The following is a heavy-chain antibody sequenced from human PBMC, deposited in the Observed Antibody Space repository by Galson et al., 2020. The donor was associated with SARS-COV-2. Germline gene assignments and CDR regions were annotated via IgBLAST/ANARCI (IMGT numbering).Heavy chain of an antibody. V-gene: IGHV4-59*01. CDR2: IYYSGST. CDR3: ARALYSSSWYYYYMDV. J-gene: IGHJ6*03. Sequence: SETLSLTCTVSGGSISSYYWSWIRQPPGKGLEWIGYIYYSGSTNYNPSLKSRVTISVDTSKNQFSLKLSSVTAADTAVYYCARALYSSSWYYYYMDVWGKGTTVTVSS. CDR1: GGSISSYY. D-gene: IGHD6-13*01.